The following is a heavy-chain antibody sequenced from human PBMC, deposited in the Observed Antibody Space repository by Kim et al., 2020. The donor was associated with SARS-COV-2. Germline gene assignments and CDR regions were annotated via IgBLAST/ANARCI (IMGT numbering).Heavy chain of an antibody. J-gene: IGHJ4*02. CDR1: GYSFTSYW. CDR3: ARQFPDGGWQPLFSGNLDY. D-gene: IGHD6-19*01. V-gene: IGHV5-10-1*01. Sequence: GESLKISCKGSGYSFTSYWISWVRQMPGKGLEWMGRIDPSASSITYSPSFPGPVTLSASKSISTAYLQWSCLTASDTAMYYCARQFPDGGWQPLFSGNLDYWGQGTLVPVSS. CDR2: IDPSASSI.